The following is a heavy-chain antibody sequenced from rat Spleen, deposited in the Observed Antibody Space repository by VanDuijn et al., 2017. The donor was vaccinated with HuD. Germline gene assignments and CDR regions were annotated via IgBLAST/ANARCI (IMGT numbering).Heavy chain of an antibody. CDR3: ARQGLLSLDY. Sequence: EVQLVESGGGLVQPGRSMKLSCAASGFTFSSFPMAWVRQAPTKGLEWVATISNSGGSTYYRDSVKGRFTVSRDNAKSTLYLQMDSLRSEDTATYYCARQGLLSLDYWGQGVMVTVSS. D-gene: IGHD1-1*01. CDR2: ISNSGGST. J-gene: IGHJ2*01. CDR1: GFTFSSFP. V-gene: IGHV5-46*01.